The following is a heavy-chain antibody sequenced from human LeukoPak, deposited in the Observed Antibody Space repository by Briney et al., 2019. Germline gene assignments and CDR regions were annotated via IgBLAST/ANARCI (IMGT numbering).Heavy chain of an antibody. Sequence: PGGSLRLSCAASGFTFSSYAMNWVRQAPGKGLEWVSAISGSGGSTYYADSVKGRFTISRDNSKNTLYLQMNSLRAEDTAVYYCAKDSPYYYDSSGYSPDAFDIWGQGTMVTVSS. CDR2: ISGSGGST. D-gene: IGHD3-22*01. J-gene: IGHJ3*02. CDR1: GFTFSSYA. V-gene: IGHV3-23*01. CDR3: AKDSPYYYDSSGYSPDAFDI.